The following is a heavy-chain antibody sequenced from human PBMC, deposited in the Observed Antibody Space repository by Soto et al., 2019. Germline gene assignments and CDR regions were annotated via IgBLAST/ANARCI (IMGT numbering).Heavy chain of an antibody. J-gene: IGHJ6*02. CDR2: INPSGGST. D-gene: IGHD3-22*01. CDR1: GYTFTSYY. V-gene: IGHV1-46*01. CDR3: ARDLLELGRIVVGNYYYYGMDV. Sequence: ASVKVSCKASGYTFTSYYMHWVRQAPGQGLEWMGIINPSGGSTSYAQKFQGRVTMTRDTSTSTVYMELSSLRSEDTAVYYCARDLLELGRIVVGNYYYYGMDVWGQGTTVTVSS.